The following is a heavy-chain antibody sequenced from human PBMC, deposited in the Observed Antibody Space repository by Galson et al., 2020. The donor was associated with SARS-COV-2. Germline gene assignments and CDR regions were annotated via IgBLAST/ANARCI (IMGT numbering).Heavy chain of an antibody. CDR2: VNPNTGEI. CDR1: GFSFTDSY. CDR3: ARDRISAPDDFDY. D-gene: IGHD6-13*01. Sequence: ASVTVSCQASGFSFTDSYIHWVRQAPGEGLEWMGWVNPNTGEIQYKEKFQGRVSMTRDTSISAAYMELSRLTSDDTAVYYCARDRISAPDDFDYWGQGTLVTVSS. J-gene: IGHJ4*02. V-gene: IGHV1-2*02.